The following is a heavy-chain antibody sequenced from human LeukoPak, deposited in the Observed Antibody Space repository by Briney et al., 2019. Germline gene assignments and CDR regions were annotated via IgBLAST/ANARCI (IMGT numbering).Heavy chain of an antibody. V-gene: IGHV3-23*01. Sequence: PGGSLRLSCAASGFTFSSYWMHWVRQAPGKGLEWVSAISGSGGLTYYADSVKGRFTISRDNSKNTLYLQMNTLRAEDTAVYYCAKLAGSSTHLDYWGQGTLVTVSS. CDR2: ISGSGGLT. CDR1: GFTFSSYW. CDR3: AKLAGSSTHLDY. J-gene: IGHJ4*02. D-gene: IGHD1-26*01.